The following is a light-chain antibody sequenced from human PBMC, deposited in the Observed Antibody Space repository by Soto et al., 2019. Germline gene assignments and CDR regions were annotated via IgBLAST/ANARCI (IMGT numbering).Light chain of an antibody. V-gene: IGKV1-5*01. CDR1: QSITYW. Sequence: DIQMTQSPSSLSASVGDRVTITCRASQSITYWLAWYQQKPGGAPKLLIYDVFNLQSGVPSRFSGSGSGTEFTLTISSLQPDDFATYYCQHYKMYSPWTFGQGTKVDIK. J-gene: IGKJ1*01. CDR3: QHYKMYSPWT. CDR2: DVF.